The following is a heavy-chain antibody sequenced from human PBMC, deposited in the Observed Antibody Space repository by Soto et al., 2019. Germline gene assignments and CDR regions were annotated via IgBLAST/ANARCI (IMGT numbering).Heavy chain of an antibody. J-gene: IGHJ4*02. CDR2: INNDGSVT. D-gene: IGHD3-3*01. V-gene: IGHV3-74*01. Sequence: PGGSLRLSCIASGFTFSIYWMHWVRQAPGKGLVYVAHINNDGSVTRYADSVKGRFTISRDNAKNTVFLQMNSLRAEDTALYRCTRDTFDFWSGPSFFSFWGQGTLVTVSS. CDR1: GFTFSIYW. CDR3: TRDTFDFWSGPSFFSF.